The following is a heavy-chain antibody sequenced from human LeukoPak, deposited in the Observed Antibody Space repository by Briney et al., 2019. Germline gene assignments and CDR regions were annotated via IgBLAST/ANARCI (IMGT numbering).Heavy chain of an antibody. J-gene: IGHJ1*01. Sequence: GGSLRLSCAASGFTFSSYSMNWVRQAPGKGLEWVSSISSSSSYIYYADSVKGRFTISRDNAKSSLFLQMNGLRDEDTAVYYCARGLYSSSWYMYFQYWGQGTLVTASS. V-gene: IGHV3-21*01. D-gene: IGHD6-13*01. CDR3: ARGLYSSSWYMYFQY. CDR1: GFTFSSYS. CDR2: ISSSSSYI.